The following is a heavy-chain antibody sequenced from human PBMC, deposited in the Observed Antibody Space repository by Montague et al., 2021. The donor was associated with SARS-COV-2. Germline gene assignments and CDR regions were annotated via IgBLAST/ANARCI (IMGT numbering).Heavy chain of an antibody. V-gene: IGHV3-9*01. J-gene: IGHJ2*01. D-gene: IGHD3-16*01. Sequence: SLRLSCAASGFKFYDSAMYWVRQAPGNGLEWVSGINWNSGSVDYADSVKGRFTISRDNTKNSLFLQMNSLRTEDTALYYCAKDHYASGKMGFFDLWGRGTLVTVSS. CDR3: AKDHYASGKMGFFDL. CDR1: GFKFYDSA. CDR2: INWNSGSV.